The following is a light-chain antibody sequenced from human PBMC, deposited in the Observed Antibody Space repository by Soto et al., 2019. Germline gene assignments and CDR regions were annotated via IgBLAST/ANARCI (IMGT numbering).Light chain of an antibody. CDR2: DAS. J-gene: IGKJ5*01. CDR1: QSINTY. Sequence: EILLTQSPGALSLSPFEIATLSFMASQSINTYLAWYQQKPGQAPRLLIYDASKRATGIPARFSGSGSGTNFTLTISSLEPEDFAVYYCQQRRSWQVTFGQGTRLEI. V-gene: IGKV3D-11*02. CDR3: QQRRSWQVT.